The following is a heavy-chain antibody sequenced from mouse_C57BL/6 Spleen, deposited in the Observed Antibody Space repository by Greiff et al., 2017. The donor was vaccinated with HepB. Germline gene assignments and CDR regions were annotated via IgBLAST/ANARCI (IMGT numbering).Heavy chain of an antibody. V-gene: IGHV1-15*01. J-gene: IGHJ2*01. Sequence: VQLQQSGAELVRPGASVTLSCKASGYTFTDYEMHWVKQTPVHGLEWIGAIDPETGGTAYNQKFKGKAILTADKSSSTAYMELRSLTSEDSAVYYCTRSDDYEYYFDYWGQGTTLTVSS. CDR3: TRSDDYEYYFDY. D-gene: IGHD2-4*01. CDR2: IDPETGGT. CDR1: GYTFTDYE.